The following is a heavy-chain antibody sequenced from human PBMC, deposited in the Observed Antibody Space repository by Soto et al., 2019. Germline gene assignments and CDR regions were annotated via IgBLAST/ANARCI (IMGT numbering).Heavy chain of an antibody. Sequence: QVQLQESGPGLVKPSQTLSLTCNVAGGSITSGGYYWAWIRQHPGGGRGWLGHIVHSGSTHYTPSPRRRVTTSVETSKTQFSLKLSSVTAPDTAVYYCARGGTEDTWFDPWGQGTLVTVSS. V-gene: IGHV4-31*03. CDR1: GGSITSGGYY. CDR3: ARGGTEDTWFDP. J-gene: IGHJ5*02. CDR2: IVHSGST.